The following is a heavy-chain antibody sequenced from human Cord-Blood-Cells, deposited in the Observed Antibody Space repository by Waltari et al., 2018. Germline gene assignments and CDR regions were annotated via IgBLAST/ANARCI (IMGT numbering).Heavy chain of an antibody. CDR3: VRHNRWMVTMIVDAFDI. CDR1: GGSISSSSYY. CDR2: IYYSGRT. D-gene: IGHD3-22*01. Sequence: QLQLQESGPGLVKPSETLSLTCTVSGGSISSSSYYWGWIRQPPGKGLEWIGSIYYSGRTYYTPSLKSRVTISVDTSKNQFSLKLSSVTAADTAVDYCVRHNRWMVTMIVDAFDIWGQGTMVTVSS. V-gene: IGHV4-39*01. J-gene: IGHJ3*02.